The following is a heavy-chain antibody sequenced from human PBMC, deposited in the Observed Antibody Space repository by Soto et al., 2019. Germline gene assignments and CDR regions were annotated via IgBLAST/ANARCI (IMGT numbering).Heavy chain of an antibody. CDR1: GGSVSSGNSY. D-gene: IGHD5-12*01. Sequence: SETLSLTCTVSGGSVSSGNSYWSWIQQPPGKGLEWIGYNYYSGSTNYNPSLKSRVTISVDTSKNQFSLKVTSVTAADTAVYYCARDRRDGYNYFYYYGMDVWGQGTTVTVSS. CDR3: ARDRRDGYNYFYYYGMDV. CDR2: NYYSGST. V-gene: IGHV4-61*01. J-gene: IGHJ6*02.